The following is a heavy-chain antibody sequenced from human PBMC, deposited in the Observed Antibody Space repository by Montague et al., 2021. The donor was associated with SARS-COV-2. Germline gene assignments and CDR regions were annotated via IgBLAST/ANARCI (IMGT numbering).Heavy chain of an antibody. Sequence: PALVKPTQTLTLTCSFSGFSLRTSGVGVGWIRQPPGKALEWLAVIYWDDDKRYSPSLKSRLTITKDTSKNQVVLTTTNMDPVDTATYYCVHSYADYLFDYGGQGTLVSVSS. V-gene: IGHV2-5*02. D-gene: IGHD4-17*01. CDR3: VHSYADYLFDY. CDR1: GFSLRTSGVG. CDR2: IYWDDDK. J-gene: IGHJ4*02.